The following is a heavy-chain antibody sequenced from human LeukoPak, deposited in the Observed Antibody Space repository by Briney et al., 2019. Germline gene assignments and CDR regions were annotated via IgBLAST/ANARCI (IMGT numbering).Heavy chain of an antibody. CDR2: IKSKRDFETI. D-gene: IGHD1-26*01. CDR1: GFTFSDAW. CDR3: MIDVPGGSYPFDY. J-gene: IGHJ4*02. Sequence: PAGSLRLSCAASGFTFSDAWMNWVRQAPGKGLEWVGRIKSKRDFETIDYAAPVKGRFTISRDDSRNTLYLQMNSLKIEDTALYYCMIDVPGGSYPFDYWGQGTLVTVSS. V-gene: IGHV3-15*01.